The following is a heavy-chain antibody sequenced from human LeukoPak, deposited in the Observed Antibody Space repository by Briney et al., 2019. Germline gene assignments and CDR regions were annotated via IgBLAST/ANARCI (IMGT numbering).Heavy chain of an antibody. CDR2: IDWDDDK. J-gene: IGHJ5*02. CDR3: ARVNIAAAGSLDP. CDR1: GFSLSTSGMC. D-gene: IGHD6-13*01. V-gene: IGHV2-70*11. Sequence: SGPTLVNPTQTLTLTCTFSGFSLSTSGMCVSWIRQPPGKALEWLARIDWDDDKYYSTSLETRLTISKDTSKNQVVLTMTNMDPVDTATYYCARVNIAAAGSLDPWGQGTLVTVSS.